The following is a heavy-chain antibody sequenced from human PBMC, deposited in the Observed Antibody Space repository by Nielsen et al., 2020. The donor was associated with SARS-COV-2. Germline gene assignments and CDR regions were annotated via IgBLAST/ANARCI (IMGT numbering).Heavy chain of an antibody. J-gene: IGHJ4*02. CDR3: ARARLITMVRGFAY. CDR2: INTNTGNP. CDR1: GYTFTKYV. V-gene: IGHV7-4-1*02. D-gene: IGHD3-10*01. Sequence: ASVKVSCQASGYTFTKYVMNWVRQAPGQGLEWMGRINTNTGNPTHAQGFTGRFVFSVDTSVSTAYLQISSLKAEDTAVYYCARARLITMVRGFAYWGQGSLVTVSS.